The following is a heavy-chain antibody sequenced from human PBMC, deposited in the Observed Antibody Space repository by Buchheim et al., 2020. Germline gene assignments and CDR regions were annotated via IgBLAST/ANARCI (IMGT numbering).Heavy chain of an antibody. D-gene: IGHD2-21*01. CDR1: GYTFTSYY. J-gene: IGHJ4*02. Sequence: QVQLVQSGAEVKKPGASVKVSCKASGYTFTSYYMHWVRQAPGQGLEWMGIINPSGGSTSYAQKFQGRVTMTRDTSTTTVYMELSSLRSEDTAVYYCAREAYCGGDCYSSFDYWGQGTL. V-gene: IGHV1-46*03. CDR3: AREAYCGGDCYSSFDY. CDR2: INPSGGST.